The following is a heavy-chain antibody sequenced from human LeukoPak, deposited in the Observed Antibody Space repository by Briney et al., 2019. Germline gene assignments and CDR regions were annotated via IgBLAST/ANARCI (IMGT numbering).Heavy chain of an antibody. J-gene: IGHJ5*02. Sequence: GASVKVSCKASGYTFTGYYMHWVRQAPGQGLEWMGWISGYNSKPFYAQNFQGRVTMTTDTSTSTVYMELRSLRSDDTAVYYCARDTKRSCARWENLGFDPWGQGTLVTVSS. D-gene: IGHD1-26*01. V-gene: IGHV1-18*04. CDR2: ISGYNSKP. CDR3: ARDTKRSCARWENLGFDP. CDR1: GYTFTGYY.